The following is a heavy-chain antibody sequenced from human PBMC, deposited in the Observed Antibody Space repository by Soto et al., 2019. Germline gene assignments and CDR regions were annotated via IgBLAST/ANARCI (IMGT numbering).Heavy chain of an antibody. J-gene: IGHJ6*02. CDR2: MNPNSGNT. V-gene: IGHV1-8*01. CDR3: ARSAPLLYFDWLSYYDYGMDV. D-gene: IGHD3-9*01. Sequence: QVQLVQSGAEVKKPGASVKVSCKASGYTFTSYDINWVRQATGQGLEWMGWMNPNSGNTGYAQKFQGRVTMTRNTSISTAYMELSILRSEDTAVYYYARSAPLLYFDWLSYYDYGMDVWGQGTTVTVSS. CDR1: GYTFTSYD.